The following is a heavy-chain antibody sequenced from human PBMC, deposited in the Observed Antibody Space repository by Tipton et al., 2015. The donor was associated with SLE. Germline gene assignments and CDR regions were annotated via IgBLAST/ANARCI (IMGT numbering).Heavy chain of an antibody. CDR2: ISGSGGST. V-gene: IGHV3-23*01. J-gene: IGHJ4*02. Sequence: SLRLSCAASGFTFSSYAMSWVRQAPGKGLEWVSAISGSGGSTYYADSVKGRFTISRDNSKNTLYLQMNSLRAEDTAVYYCAKDSPLLWFGERYYFDYWGQGTLVTVSS. CDR3: AKDSPLLWFGERYYFDY. D-gene: IGHD3-10*01. CDR1: GFTFSSYA.